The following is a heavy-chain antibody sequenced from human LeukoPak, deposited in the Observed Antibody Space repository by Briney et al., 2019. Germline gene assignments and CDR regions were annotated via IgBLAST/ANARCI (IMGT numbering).Heavy chain of an antibody. V-gene: IGHV3-66*01. CDR3: ARAAYYYGSGSYSGRYYFDY. J-gene: IGHJ4*02. Sequence: GGSLRLSCAASGFTVSSYYMSWVRQAPGKGLEWVSVIYSGGSTYYADSVKGRFTISRDNSKNTLYLQMNSLRAEDTAVYYCARAAYYYGSGSYSGRYYFDYWGQGTLVTVSS. CDR1: GFTVSSYY. D-gene: IGHD3-10*01. CDR2: IYSGGST.